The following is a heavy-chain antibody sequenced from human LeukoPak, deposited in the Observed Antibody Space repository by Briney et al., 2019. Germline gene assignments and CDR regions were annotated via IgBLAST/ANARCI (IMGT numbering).Heavy chain of an antibody. D-gene: IGHD3-22*01. CDR1: GGSFDGYY. V-gene: IGHV4-31*11. J-gene: IGHJ4*02. CDR2: IYYSGST. CDR3: ARVGYYDSSGYSH. Sequence: TLSLTCAVYGGSFDGYYWSWIRQHPGKGLEWIGYIYYSGSTYYNPSLKSRVTISVDTSKNQFSLKLSSVTAADTAVYYCARVGYYDSSGYSHWGQGTLVTVSS.